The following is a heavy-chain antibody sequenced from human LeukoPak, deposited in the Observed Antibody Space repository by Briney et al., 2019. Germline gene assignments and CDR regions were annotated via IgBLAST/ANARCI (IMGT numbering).Heavy chain of an antibody. CDR2: IKTDGSGK. D-gene: IGHD3-10*01. CDR3: ARDPLGSGSYYNVYFDY. CDR1: GFTFSNYW. Sequence: PGGSLRLSCEGSGFTFSNYWMGWVRQAPGKGLQWVANIKTDGSGKYYVDSVKGRFTISRDNAKNSLYLQMNSLRAEDTAVYYCARDPLGSGSYYNVYFDYWGQGTLVTVSS. J-gene: IGHJ4*02. V-gene: IGHV3-7*01.